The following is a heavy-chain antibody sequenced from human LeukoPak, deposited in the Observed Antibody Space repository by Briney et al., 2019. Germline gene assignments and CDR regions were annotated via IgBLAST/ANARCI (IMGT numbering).Heavy chain of an antibody. CDR2: INHSGST. J-gene: IGHJ4*02. D-gene: IGHD6-13*01. CDR1: GGSFSGYY. V-gene: IGHV4-34*01. CDR3: ARGPGGQQLALVDY. Sequence: PSETLSLTXAVYGGSFSGYYWSWIRQPPGKGLEWIGEINHSGSTNYNPSLKSRVTISVDTSKNQFSLKLSSVTAADTAVYYCARGPGGQQLALVDYWGQGTLVTVSS.